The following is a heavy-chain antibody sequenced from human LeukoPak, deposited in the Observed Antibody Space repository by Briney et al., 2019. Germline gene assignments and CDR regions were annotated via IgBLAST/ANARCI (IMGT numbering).Heavy chain of an antibody. CDR3: ARGDGYNYPFDY. J-gene: IGHJ4*02. CDR2: INAGNGNT. V-gene: IGHV1-3*01. D-gene: IGHD5-24*01. Sequence: RASVKVSCKASGYTFTSYAMHWVRQAPGQRLEWMGWINAGNGNTKYSQKFQGRVTITRDTSASTAYMELSSLRSEDTAVYYCARGDGYNYPFDYWGQGTLVTVSS. CDR1: GYTFTSYA.